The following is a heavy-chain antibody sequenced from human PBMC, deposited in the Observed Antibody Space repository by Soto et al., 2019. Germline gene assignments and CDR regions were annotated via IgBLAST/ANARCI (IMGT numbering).Heavy chain of an antibody. Sequence: QMQLVQSGPEVKKPGTSVKVSCKASGFTFTSSAVQWVRQARGQRLEWIGWIVVGSGNTNYAQKFQERVTITRDMSTSTAYMELSSLRSEDTAVYYCAAYPINIVLVPAAMTPDNYYYCMDVWGQGTTVTVAS. V-gene: IGHV1-58*01. CDR1: GFTFTSSA. J-gene: IGHJ6*02. D-gene: IGHD2-2*01. CDR3: AAYPINIVLVPAAMTPDNYYYCMDV. CDR2: IVVGSGNT.